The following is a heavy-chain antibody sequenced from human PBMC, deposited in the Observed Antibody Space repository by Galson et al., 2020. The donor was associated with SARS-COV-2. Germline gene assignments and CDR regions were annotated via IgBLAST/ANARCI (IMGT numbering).Heavy chain of an antibody. D-gene: IGHD7-27*01. V-gene: IGHV4-59*11. Sequence: SETLSLTCEVSGGSITSHYWTWIRQPPGKGLEWIGYIYYSGSTSYNPSLKSRVTISVDTSKNQFSLRLTSVTAADTAVYYCARGLGWAIPYDWFYAWGQGNLVTVS. CDR1: GGSITSHY. J-gene: IGHJ5*02. CDR2: IYYSGST. CDR3: ARGLGWAIPYDWFYA.